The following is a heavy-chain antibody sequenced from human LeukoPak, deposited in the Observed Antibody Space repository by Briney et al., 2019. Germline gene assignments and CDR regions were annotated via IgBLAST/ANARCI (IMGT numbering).Heavy chain of an antibody. CDR3: ARDNRVTMVREVPVV. CDR2: ISSSSSYI. V-gene: IGHV3-21*01. D-gene: IGHD3-10*01. Sequence: GGSLRLSCAASGFTFSSYSMNWVRQAPGKGLEWVSSISSSSSYIYYADSVKGRFTISRDNAKNSLYLQMNSLRAEDTAVYYCARDNRVTMVREVPVVWGKGTTVTVSS. CDR1: GFTFSSYS. J-gene: IGHJ6*04.